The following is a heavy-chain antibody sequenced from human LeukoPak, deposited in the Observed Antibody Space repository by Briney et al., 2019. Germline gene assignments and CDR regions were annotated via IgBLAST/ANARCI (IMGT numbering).Heavy chain of an antibody. CDR1: GFTFSSYG. Sequence: GGSPRLSCAASGFTFSSYGMHWVRQAPGKGLEWVAVIWYDGSNKYYADSVRGRFTIPRDNSKNTLYLQMNSLRAEDTAVYYCARVRGYSGYDADYWGQGTLVTVSS. V-gene: IGHV3-33*01. CDR3: ARVRGYSGYDADY. D-gene: IGHD5-12*01. CDR2: IWYDGSNK. J-gene: IGHJ4*02.